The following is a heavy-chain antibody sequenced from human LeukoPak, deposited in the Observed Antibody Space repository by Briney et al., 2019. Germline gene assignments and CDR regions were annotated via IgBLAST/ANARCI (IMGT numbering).Heavy chain of an antibody. J-gene: IGHJ4*02. D-gene: IGHD3-22*01. V-gene: IGHV4-39*02. CDR2: IYYSGST. Sequence: GSLRLSCAASGFTFSSYAMSWVRQPPGKGLEWIGSIYYSGSTYYNPSLKSRVTISVDTSKNQFSLKLSSVTAADTAVYYCAGDSSGYIIFDYWGQGTLVTVSS. CDR3: AGDSSGYIIFDY. CDR1: GFTFSSYA.